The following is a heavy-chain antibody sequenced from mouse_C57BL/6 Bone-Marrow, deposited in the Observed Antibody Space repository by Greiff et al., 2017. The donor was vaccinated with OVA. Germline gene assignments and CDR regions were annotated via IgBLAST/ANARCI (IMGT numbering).Heavy chain of an antibody. CDR1: GYTFTSYW. D-gene: IGHD3-2*02. J-gene: IGHJ3*01. CDR3: AIPTAQASWFAY. CDR2: IDPSDSYT. V-gene: IGHV1-59*01. Sequence: QVQLKQPGAELVRPGTSVKLSCKASGYTFTSYWMHWVKQRPGQGLEWIGVIDPSDSYTNYNQKFKGKATLTVDTSSSTAYMQLSSLTSEDSAVYYCAIPTAQASWFAYWGQGTLVTVSA.